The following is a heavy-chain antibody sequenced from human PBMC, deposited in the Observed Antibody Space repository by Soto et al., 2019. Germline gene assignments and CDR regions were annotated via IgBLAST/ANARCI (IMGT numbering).Heavy chain of an antibody. J-gene: IGHJ3*02. Sequence: QVQLVESGGGLVKPGGSLRLSCAASGFTFSDYYMSWIRQAPGKGLEWVSYISSSGSTIYYADSVKGRFTISRDNAKNSLYLQMNSLRAEDTAVYYCARDCSSTSCSSSVVGATIDAFDIWGQGTMVTVSS. V-gene: IGHV3-11*01. CDR2: ISSSGSTI. D-gene: IGHD2-2*01. CDR1: GFTFSDYY. CDR3: ARDCSSTSCSSSVVGATIDAFDI.